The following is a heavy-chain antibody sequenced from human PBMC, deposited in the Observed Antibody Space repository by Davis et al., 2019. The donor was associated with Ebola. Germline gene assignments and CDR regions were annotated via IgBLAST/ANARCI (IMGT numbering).Heavy chain of an antibody. CDR1: GGSISSYY. J-gene: IGHJ4*02. V-gene: IGHV4-59*08. D-gene: IGHD3-3*01. Sequence: PSETLSLTCTVSGGSISSYYWSWIRQPPGKGLEWIGYIYYSGSTNYNPSLKSRVTISVDTSKSQFSLKLSSVTAADTAVYYCARSYDFWSGSLFDYWGQGTLVTVSS. CDR2: IYYSGST. CDR3: ARSYDFWSGSLFDY.